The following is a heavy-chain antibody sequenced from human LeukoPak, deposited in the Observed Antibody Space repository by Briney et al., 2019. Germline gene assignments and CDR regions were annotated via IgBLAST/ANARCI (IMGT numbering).Heavy chain of an antibody. CDR2: INHSGNS. Sequence: KSSETLSLTCAVYGGSFSGYYYWNWIRQPPGKGLEWIGEINHSGNSNYNPSLKSRVIISVDTSKNQFSLKLSSVTAADTAVYYCARVAATTAVDYWGQGTLVTVSS. CDR1: GGSFSGYY. D-gene: IGHD6-25*01. CDR3: ARVAATTAVDY. J-gene: IGHJ4*02. V-gene: IGHV4-34*01.